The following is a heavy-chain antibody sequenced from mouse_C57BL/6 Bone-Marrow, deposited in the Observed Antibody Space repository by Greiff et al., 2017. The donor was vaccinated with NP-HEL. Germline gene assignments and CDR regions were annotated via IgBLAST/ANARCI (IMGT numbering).Heavy chain of an antibody. J-gene: IGHJ3*01. CDR1: GYAFTNYL. D-gene: IGHD1-1*01. Sequence: QVQLQQSGAELVRPGTSVKVSCKASGYAFTNYLIEWVQQRPGQGLEWIGVINPGSGGTNYNEKFKGKATLTADKSSSTAYMQRSSLTSEDSAVYFCARDDYGSSYVRFAYWGQGTLVTVSA. CDR2: INPGSGGT. CDR3: ARDDYGSSYVRFAY. V-gene: IGHV1-54*01.